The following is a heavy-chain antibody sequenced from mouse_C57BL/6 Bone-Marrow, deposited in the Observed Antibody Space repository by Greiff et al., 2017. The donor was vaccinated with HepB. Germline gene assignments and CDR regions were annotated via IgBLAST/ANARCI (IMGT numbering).Heavy chain of an antibody. D-gene: IGHD1-1*01. V-gene: IGHV7-3*01. CDR2: IRNKANGYTT. Sequence: EVQRVESGGGLVQPGGSLSLSCAASGFTFTDYYMSWVRQPPGKALEWLGFIRNKANGYTTEYSASVKGRFTISRDNSQSILYLQMNALRAEDSATYYCARDYYGSSYAMDYWGQGTSVTVSS. CDR3: ARDYYGSSYAMDY. CDR1: GFTFTDYY. J-gene: IGHJ4*01.